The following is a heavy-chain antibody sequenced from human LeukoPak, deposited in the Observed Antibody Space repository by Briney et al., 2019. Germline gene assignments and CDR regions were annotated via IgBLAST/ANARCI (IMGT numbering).Heavy chain of an antibody. CDR3: ARADSSIAARLSRSSIFNYYYYMDV. CDR1: GFTFSTYW. Sequence: GGSLRLSCAASGFTFSTYWMNWVRQAPGKGLEWVANIKQDGSEKNYVDSVKGRFTISRDNAKNSLYLQMNSLRDEDTAVYYCARADSSIAARLSRSSIFNYYYYMDVWGKGTTVTVSS. CDR2: IKQDGSEK. D-gene: IGHD6-6*01. J-gene: IGHJ6*03. V-gene: IGHV3-7*01.